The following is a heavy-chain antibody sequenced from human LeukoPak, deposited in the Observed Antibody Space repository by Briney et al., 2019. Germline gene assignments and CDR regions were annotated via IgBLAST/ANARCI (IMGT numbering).Heavy chain of an antibody. V-gene: IGHV3-48*01. Sequence: PGGSLRLSCAASGFTFSSYSINWVRQAPGKGLEWVSYISIGSDTIYYADSVKDRFTISRDNAKNSPYLQMNSLRAEDTAVYYCARDGSRSYYYTMDVWGQGTTVTVSS. J-gene: IGHJ6*02. CDR2: ISIGSDTI. D-gene: IGHD3-16*02. CDR3: ARDGSRSYYYTMDV. CDR1: GFTFSSYS.